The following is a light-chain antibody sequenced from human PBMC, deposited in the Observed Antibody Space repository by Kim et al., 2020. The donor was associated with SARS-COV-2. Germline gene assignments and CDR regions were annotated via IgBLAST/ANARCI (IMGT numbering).Light chain of an antibody. CDR2: QDA. CDR1: KLGHKY. CDR3: QTWDSSTVG. Sequence: SYELTQPPSVSVSPGQTASITCSGDKLGHKYTSWYQQKPGQSPVVVIYQDAKRPSGIPERFSGSNSGNTATLTISGTQAMDEADYYCQTWDSSTVGFGGGTQLTVL. V-gene: IGLV3-1*01. J-gene: IGLJ2*01.